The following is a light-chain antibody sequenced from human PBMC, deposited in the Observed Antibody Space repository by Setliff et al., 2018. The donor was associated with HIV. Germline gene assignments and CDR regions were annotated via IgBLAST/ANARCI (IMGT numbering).Light chain of an antibody. Sequence: QSALTQPASVSGSPGQSITISCTGTSSDVGSYNYVSWYQQHPGKAPKLMIYEVSNRPSGVSNRFSASKSGNTASLTISGLQAEDEAHYYCCSYAGGDTWIFGGGTKVTVL. V-gene: IGLV2-23*02. CDR1: SSDVGSYNY. J-gene: IGLJ2*01. CDR2: EVS. CDR3: CSYAGGDTWI.